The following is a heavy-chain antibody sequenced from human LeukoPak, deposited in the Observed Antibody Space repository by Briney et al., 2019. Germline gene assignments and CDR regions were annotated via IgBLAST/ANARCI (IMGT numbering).Heavy chain of an antibody. CDR3: AKVREDQPLFDY. J-gene: IGHJ4*02. Sequence: PGGSLRLSCAASGFTFSSYAMSWVRQAPGKGLEWVSAISGSGGSTYYADSVKGRFTISGDNSKNTLYLQMNSLRAEDTAVYYCAKVREDQPLFDYWGQGTLVTVSS. CDR1: GFTFSSYA. CDR2: ISGSGGST. V-gene: IGHV3-23*01. D-gene: IGHD2-2*01.